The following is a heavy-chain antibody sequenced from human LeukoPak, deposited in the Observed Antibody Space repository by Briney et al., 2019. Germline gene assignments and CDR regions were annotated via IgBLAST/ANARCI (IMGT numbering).Heavy chain of an antibody. CDR3: ARGRPAGRDY. J-gene: IGHJ4*02. D-gene: IGHD1-14*01. CDR2: ISPSGGST. CDR1: GYTFTSNY. V-gene: IGHV1-46*01. Sequence: GASVKVSCKAFGYTFTSNYMHWVRQAPGQGPEWMGVISPSGGSTTYAQKFQGRVTLTRDMSTSTDYLELSSLRSEDTAVYYCARGRPAGRDYWGQGTLVTVSS.